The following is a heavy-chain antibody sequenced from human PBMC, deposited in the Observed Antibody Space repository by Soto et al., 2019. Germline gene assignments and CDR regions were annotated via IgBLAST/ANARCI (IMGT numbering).Heavy chain of an antibody. V-gene: IGHV1-69*04. CDR3: ARDPLPYSSGWYNY. CDR1: GGTFSSYT. Sequence: SVKVSCKASGGTFSSYTISWVRQAPGQGLEWMGRIIPILGIANYAQKFQGRVTITADKSTSTAYMELSSLRSEDTAVYYCARDPLPYSSGWYNYWGQGTLVTVSS. D-gene: IGHD6-19*01. J-gene: IGHJ4*02. CDR2: IIPILGIA.